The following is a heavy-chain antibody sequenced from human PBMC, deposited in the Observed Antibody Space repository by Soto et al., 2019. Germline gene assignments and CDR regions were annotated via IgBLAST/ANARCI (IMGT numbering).Heavy chain of an antibody. CDR3: ARSPVVRGFAFYGMDV. D-gene: IGHD2-15*01. CDR2: IIPIFGTA. Sequence: QVQLVQSGAEVKKPGSSVKVSCKASGVTFSSYAISWVRQAPGQGLEWMGGIIPIFGTANYAQKFQGRVTITADESTSTAYRELSSLRSEDTAVYYCARSPVVRGFAFYGMDVWGQGTTVTVSS. J-gene: IGHJ6*02. V-gene: IGHV1-69*12. CDR1: GVTFSSYA.